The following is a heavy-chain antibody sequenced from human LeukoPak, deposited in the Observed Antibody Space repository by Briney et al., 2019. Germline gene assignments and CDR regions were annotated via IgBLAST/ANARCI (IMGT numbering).Heavy chain of an antibody. CDR3: ARGRQDVTMIVVVMTGVSYYLDV. V-gene: IGHV4-34*01. J-gene: IGHJ6*03. D-gene: IGHD3-22*01. Sequence: PSETLSLTCAVYGGSFSGYYWTWIRQTPEKGLEWIGEMNPSGSTNYNPSLKSRVTISVDTSKNQFSLKLSSVTAADTAVYYCARGRQDVTMIVVVMTGVSYYLDVWGKGTTVTVS. CDR1: GGSFSGYY. CDR2: MNPSGST.